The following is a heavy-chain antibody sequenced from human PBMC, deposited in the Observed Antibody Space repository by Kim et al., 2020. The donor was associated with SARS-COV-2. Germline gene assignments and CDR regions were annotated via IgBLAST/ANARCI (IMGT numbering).Heavy chain of an antibody. CDR2: KK. J-gene: IGHJ4*02. CDR3: AKDGSGYPDY. Sequence: KKYYADSVKGRFTISRDNSKITLYLQRNSRRAEDTAVYYCAKDGSGYPDYWGQGTLVTVSS. V-gene: IGHV3-33*06. D-gene: IGHD3-22*01.